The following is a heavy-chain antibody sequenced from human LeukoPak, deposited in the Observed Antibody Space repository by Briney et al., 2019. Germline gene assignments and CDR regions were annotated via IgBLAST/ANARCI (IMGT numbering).Heavy chain of an antibody. CDR1: GGSISSGGYY. CDR3: ARELTGSPPHFDY. V-gene: IGHV4-31*03. CDR2: IYYSGST. J-gene: IGHJ4*02. D-gene: IGHD7-27*01. Sequence: SETLSLTCTVSGGSISSGGYYWSWIRQHPGKGLEWIGYIYYSGSTYYNPSLKSRVTISVDTSKNQFSPKLSSVTAADTAVYYCARELTGSPPHFDYWGQGTLVTVSS.